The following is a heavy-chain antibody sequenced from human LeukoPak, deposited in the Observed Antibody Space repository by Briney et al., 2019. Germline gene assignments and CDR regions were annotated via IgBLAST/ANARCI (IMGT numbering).Heavy chain of an antibody. CDR3: GSHDYGDYSGLDV. V-gene: IGHV4-61*02. CDR1: GDSISSGRYY. J-gene: IGHJ6*04. CDR2: IDTCGST. Sequence: SETLSLTCTVSGDSISSGRYYWSWIRQPAGKGLEWLRRIDTCGSTNYHPVLKGQVTTSVATSKNQFSLKLSSMTAADTAVYYWGSHDYGDYSGLDVWGKGTTVTVSS. D-gene: IGHD4-17*01.